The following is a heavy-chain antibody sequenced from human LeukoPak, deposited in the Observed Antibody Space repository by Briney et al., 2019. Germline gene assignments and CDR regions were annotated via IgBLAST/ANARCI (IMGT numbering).Heavy chain of an antibody. D-gene: IGHD3-3*01. CDR2: IDRDGTPR. CDR3: VASRWSGALDF. Sequence: GGSLRLSCAASGFSFGEYWMLWVRQTPRNGLSWIARIDRDGTPRIYADSVMGRLTISRDNAKHALYLQMNSLKDEDTAVYYCVASRWSGALDFWGQGSLVTVSS. J-gene: IGHJ4*02. V-gene: IGHV3-74*01. CDR1: GFSFGEYW.